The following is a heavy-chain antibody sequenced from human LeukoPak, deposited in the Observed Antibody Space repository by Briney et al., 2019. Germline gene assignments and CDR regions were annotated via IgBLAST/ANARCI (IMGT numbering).Heavy chain of an antibody. Sequence: SETLSLTCIVSGGSISSYYWSWIRQPPGKGLEWIGYIYYSGSTNYNPSLKSRVTISVDTSKNQFSLKLSSVTAADTAVYYCAASGGSSNWFDPWGQGTLVTVSS. J-gene: IGHJ5*02. CDR3: AASGGSSNWFDP. CDR2: IYYSGST. V-gene: IGHV4-59*01. CDR1: GGSISSYY. D-gene: IGHD2-15*01.